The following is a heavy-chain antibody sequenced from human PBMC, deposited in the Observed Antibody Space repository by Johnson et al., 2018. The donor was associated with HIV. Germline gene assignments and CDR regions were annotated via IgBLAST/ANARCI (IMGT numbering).Heavy chain of an antibody. V-gene: IGHV3-20*04. Sequence: VQLVESGGGLVKPGGSLRLSCAASGFTFDDYGMTWVRQAPGKGLEWVSGINWNGGSTGYADSVKGRFTISRDDAKNSLYLQMNSLRAEDTALYYCARGVSSGYYSNAFDVWGQGTMATVSS. CDR3: ARGVSSGYYSNAFDV. CDR1: GFTFDDYG. CDR2: INWNGGST. J-gene: IGHJ3*01. D-gene: IGHD3-22*01.